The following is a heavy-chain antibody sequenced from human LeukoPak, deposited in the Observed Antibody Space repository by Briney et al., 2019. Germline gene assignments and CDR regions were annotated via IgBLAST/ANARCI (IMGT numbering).Heavy chain of an antibody. CDR3: AREAIFGVVMDV. Sequence: SQTLSLTCTVPGGSISSGSYYWSWIRQPAGKGLEWIGRIYTSGSTNYNPSLKSRVTISVDTSKNQFSLKLSSVTAADTAVYYCAREAIFGVVMDVWGKGTTVTVFS. D-gene: IGHD3-3*01. CDR1: GGSISSGSYY. V-gene: IGHV4-61*02. J-gene: IGHJ6*04. CDR2: IYTSGST.